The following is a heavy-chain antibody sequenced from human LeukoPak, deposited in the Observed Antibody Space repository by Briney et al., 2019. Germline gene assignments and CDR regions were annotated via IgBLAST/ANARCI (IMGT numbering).Heavy chain of an antibody. J-gene: IGHJ3*02. V-gene: IGHV3-21*01. CDR1: GFTFSSYS. CDR3: ARALTDAFDI. Sequence: RTGGSLRLSCAASGFTFSSYSMNWVRQAPGKGLEWVSSISSSSSYIYYADSVKGRFTISRDNAKNSLYLQMNSLRAEDTAVYYCARALTDAFDIWGQGTMVTVSS. CDR2: ISSSSSYI.